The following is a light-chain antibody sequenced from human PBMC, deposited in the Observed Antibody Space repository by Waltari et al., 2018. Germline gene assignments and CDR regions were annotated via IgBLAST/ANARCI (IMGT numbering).Light chain of an antibody. CDR2: GAS. CDR3: QHYDNWPPYT. J-gene: IGKJ2*01. V-gene: IGKV3-15*01. CDR1: QSVSSN. Sequence: EVVMTQSPATLSVSPGERATLSCRASQSVSSNLAWYQQKPGQAPRLLICGASTRATGIPTRFSGSGSGTEFTLTINSLQSEDFAVYYCQHYDNWPPYTFGPGTKLEI.